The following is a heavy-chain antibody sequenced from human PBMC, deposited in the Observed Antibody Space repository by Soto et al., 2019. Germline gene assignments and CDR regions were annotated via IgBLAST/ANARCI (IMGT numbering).Heavy chain of an antibody. V-gene: IGHV3-23*01. Sequence: EVQLLESGGGLVQPGGSLRLSCAPSGFIFSNYAMSWVRQARGKGLEWVSAISGSGADTYYTESVKGRFTISRDNFKNTLYLQMNSLRAEDPAVYYCAKDTGRGGGSVFDSWGQGTLVTVSS. CDR3: AKDTGRGGGSVFDS. CDR2: ISGSGADT. J-gene: IGHJ4*02. CDR1: GFIFSNYA. D-gene: IGHD2-15*01.